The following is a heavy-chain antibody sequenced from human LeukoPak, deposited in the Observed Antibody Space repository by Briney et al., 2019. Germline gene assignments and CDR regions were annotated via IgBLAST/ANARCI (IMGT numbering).Heavy chain of an antibody. Sequence: SETLSLNCAVYGGSFSGYYWSWICQPPGKGREWIGEINHSGSTNYNPSLKSRVTISVDTSKNQFSLKLSSVTAADTAVYYCARDGARGVIKGFDPWGQGTLVTVSS. J-gene: IGHJ5*02. CDR2: INHSGST. V-gene: IGHV4-34*01. CDR1: GGSFSGYY. CDR3: ARDGARGVIKGFDP. D-gene: IGHD3-10*01.